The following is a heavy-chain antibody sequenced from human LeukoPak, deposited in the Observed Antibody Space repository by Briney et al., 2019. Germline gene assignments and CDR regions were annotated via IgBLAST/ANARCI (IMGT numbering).Heavy chain of an antibody. CDR2: LSGDGFHA. V-gene: IGHV3-23*01. CDR1: GFTFSSFA. Sequence: PGGSLRLSCVGSGFTFSSFAMSWVRQAPGKGLEWVSALSGDGFHAYYAESVKGRTTTSRDNSKNTLYLQLNNLRVEDTAVYYCAKGGHDSWGGHWGQEPWSPSPQ. J-gene: IGHJ4*01. CDR3: AKGGHDSWGGH. D-gene: IGHD3-16*01.